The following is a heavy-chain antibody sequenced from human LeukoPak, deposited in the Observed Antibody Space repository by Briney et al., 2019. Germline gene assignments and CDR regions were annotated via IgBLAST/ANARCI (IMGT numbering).Heavy chain of an antibody. J-gene: IGHJ6*03. CDR3: AKAIWGMDDYYYYMDV. CDR1: GFTFSSYG. Sequence: PGGSLRPSCAASGFTFSSYGMSWVRQAPGKGLEWVSAISGSGGSTYYADSVKGRFTISRDNSKNTLYLQMNSLRAEDTAVYYCAKAIWGMDDYYYYMDVWGKGTTVTISS. CDR2: ISGSGGST. V-gene: IGHV3-23*01. D-gene: IGHD3-16*01.